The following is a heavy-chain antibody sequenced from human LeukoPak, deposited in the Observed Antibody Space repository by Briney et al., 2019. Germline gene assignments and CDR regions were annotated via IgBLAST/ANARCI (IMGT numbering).Heavy chain of an antibody. CDR2: INRDGSER. CDR1: GFTFSNYW. V-gene: IGHV3-7*03. CDR3: ARRNAMDV. Sequence: GGSLRLSCAASGFTFSNYWMTWVRQAPGKGLEWVANINRDGSERYYVDSVKGRFTISRDDTKSSLYLQMNSLRAEDTAVYYCARRNAMDVWGQGTTVIVFS. J-gene: IGHJ6*02.